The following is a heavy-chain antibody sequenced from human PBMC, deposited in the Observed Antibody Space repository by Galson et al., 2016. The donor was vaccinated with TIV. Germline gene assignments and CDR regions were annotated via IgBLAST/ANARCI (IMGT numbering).Heavy chain of an antibody. CDR3: ASINYFGSASPHHGLDV. J-gene: IGHJ3*01. Sequence: SVKGRFTISRDNAKSFLYLQMNSLRPDDTALYYCASINYFGSASPHHGLDVWGQGTMVTVSS. D-gene: IGHD3-10*01. V-gene: IGHV3-9*01.